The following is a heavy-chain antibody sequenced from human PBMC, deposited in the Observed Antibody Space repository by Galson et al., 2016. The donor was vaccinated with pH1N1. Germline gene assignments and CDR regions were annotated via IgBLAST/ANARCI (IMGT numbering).Heavy chain of an antibody. CDR2: IYYSGST. CDR1: GGSISSGGYY. J-gene: IGHJ4*02. CDR3: ARVPRGEQLYYFDY. D-gene: IGHD5-18*01. Sequence: TLSLTCTVSGGSISSGGYYWSWIRQHPEKGLEWIGYIYYSGSTYYNPSLKSRVTISVDTSKNQFSLKLSSVTAADTAVFYCARVPRGEQLYYFDYWGQGTLVTVSS. V-gene: IGHV4-31*03.